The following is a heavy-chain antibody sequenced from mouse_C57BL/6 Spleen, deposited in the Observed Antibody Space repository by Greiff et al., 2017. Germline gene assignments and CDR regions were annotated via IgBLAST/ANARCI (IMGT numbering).Heavy chain of an antibody. CDR2: INPSNGGT. CDR3: ARGAYGNLMDY. Sequence: VQLQQSGTELVKPGASVKLSCKASGYTFTSYWMHWVKQRPGQGLEWIGNINPSNGGTNYNEKFKSKATLTVDNSSSTAYMQLSSLTSEDSAVYYCARGAYGNLMDYWGQGTSVTVSS. J-gene: IGHJ4*01. CDR1: GYTFTSYW. V-gene: IGHV1-53*01. D-gene: IGHD2-1*01.